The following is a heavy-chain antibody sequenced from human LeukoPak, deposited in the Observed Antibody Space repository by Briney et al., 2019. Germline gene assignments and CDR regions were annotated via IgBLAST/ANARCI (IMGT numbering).Heavy chain of an antibody. CDR2: IYHSGST. CDR3: AGTYYDFWSGHAFDI. J-gene: IGHJ3*02. Sequence: SETLSLTCAVSGGSISSGGYSWSWIRQPPGKGLEWIGYIYHSGSTYYNPSLKSRVTISVDRSKNQFSLKLSSVTAADTAVYYCAGTYYDFWSGHAFDIWGQGTMVTVSS. V-gene: IGHV4-30-2*01. D-gene: IGHD3-3*01. CDR1: GGSISSGGYS.